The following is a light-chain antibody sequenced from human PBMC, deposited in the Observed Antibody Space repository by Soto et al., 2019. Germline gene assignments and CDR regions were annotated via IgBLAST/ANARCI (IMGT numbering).Light chain of an antibody. CDR3: QQYGSSRT. V-gene: IGKV3-20*01. Sequence: EIVLTQSPGTLSLSPGERATLSCRASQSVSSSYLAWYQQKPGQAPRLLLYGASSRATGSPDRFSGSGSGTDFTLTTSRLEPEDFAVYYCQQYGSSRTFGQGTRLEIK. CDR2: GAS. CDR1: QSVSSSY. J-gene: IGKJ5*01.